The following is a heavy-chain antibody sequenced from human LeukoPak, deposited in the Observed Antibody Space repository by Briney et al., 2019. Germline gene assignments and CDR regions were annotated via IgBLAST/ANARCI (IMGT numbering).Heavy chain of an antibody. CDR2: IWYDGSNK. CDR3: AREGTYEMYYFDY. CDR1: GFTFSSYG. V-gene: IGHV3-33*01. Sequence: QPGRSLRLSCAASGFTFSSYGMHWVRQAPGKGLEWVAAIWYDGSNKYYADSVKGRFTISRDNSKITLYLQMNSLRAEDTAVYYCAREGTYEMYYFDYWGQGTLVTVSS. J-gene: IGHJ4*02. D-gene: IGHD1-14*01.